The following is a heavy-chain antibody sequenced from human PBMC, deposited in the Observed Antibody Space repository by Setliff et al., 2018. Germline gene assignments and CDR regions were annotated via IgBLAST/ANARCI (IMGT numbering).Heavy chain of an antibody. CDR1: GGSISDNNYY. J-gene: IGHJ4*02. Sequence: LSLTCTVSGGSISDNNYYWGWIRQSPGKELEWIGGISHSANKYYNPSFRTGVTISVDMSKNHFSLRLSSVTAADTAVYYCLRIRLVPHGHSWGQGTLVTVSS. CDR2: ISHSANK. CDR3: LRIRLVPHGHS. D-gene: IGHD2-15*01. V-gene: IGHV4-39*02.